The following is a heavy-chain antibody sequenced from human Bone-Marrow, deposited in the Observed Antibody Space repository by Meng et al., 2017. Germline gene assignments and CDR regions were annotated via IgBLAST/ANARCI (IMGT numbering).Heavy chain of an antibody. V-gene: IGHV3-74*01. CDR2: INTDGTTT. CDR1: GFTFSTYS. J-gene: IGHJ4*02. CDR3: ARDVAGRGGY. Sequence: GGSLRLSCEASGFTFSTYSVNWVRQAPGKGLVWVSRINTDGTTTTYADSVKGRFTISRDNAKNTLYLQMNSLRGEDTAVYYCARDVAGRGGYWGQGTLVTVSS. D-gene: IGHD1-26*01.